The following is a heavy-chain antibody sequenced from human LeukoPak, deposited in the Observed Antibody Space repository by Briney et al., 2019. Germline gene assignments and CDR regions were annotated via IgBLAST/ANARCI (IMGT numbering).Heavy chain of an antibody. V-gene: IGHV3-30*18. CDR3: AKDSPKGY. J-gene: IGHJ4*02. CDR2: ISYDGGMK. CDR1: GFTFNNYG. Sequence: GGSLRLSCAASGFTFNNYGMHWVRQAPGKGLEWVAVISYDGGMKYYADSVKGRFTISRDNSKNTLYLQMNSLRAEDTAVYYCAKDSPKGYWGQGTLVTVSS.